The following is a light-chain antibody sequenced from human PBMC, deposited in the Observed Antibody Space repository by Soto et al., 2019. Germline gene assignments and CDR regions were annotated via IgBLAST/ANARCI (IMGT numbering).Light chain of an antibody. J-gene: IGKJ1*01. CDR1: QRVSSSY. CDR3: QQYGNSPRWT. Sequence: TLSPSSVSASVRDRAALSCRTSQRVSSSYLAWYQQRPGQAPRLLIYGASSRATGIPDRFSGSGSGTDFTLTISRLESEDFAVYYCQQYGNSPRWTFGQGTKVDIK. V-gene: IGKV3-20*01. CDR2: GAS.